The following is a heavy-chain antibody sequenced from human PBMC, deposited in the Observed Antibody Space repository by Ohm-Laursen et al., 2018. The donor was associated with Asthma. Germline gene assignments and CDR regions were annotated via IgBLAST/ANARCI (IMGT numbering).Heavy chain of an antibody. CDR1: GFTFSSYG. CDR2: IWYDGSNK. V-gene: IGHV3-30*02. CDR3: ATLMTTVGLDS. J-gene: IGHJ4*02. Sequence: GSLRLSCAASGFTFSSYGMHWVRQAPGRGLEWVALIWYDGSNKYYADSVRGRFTISRDNSKNTLDLQMNSLRTEDTAVYYCATLMTTVGLDSWGQGTLVTVSS. D-gene: IGHD4-23*01.